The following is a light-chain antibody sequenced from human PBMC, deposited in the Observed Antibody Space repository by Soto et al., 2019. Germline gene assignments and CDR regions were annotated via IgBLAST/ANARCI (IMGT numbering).Light chain of an antibody. CDR1: QSVRSK. Sequence: EIVMTQSPATLSVSPGERATLSCRASQSVRSKLAWYQQKPGQAPRLLIYGASSRATGIPDRFSGSGSGTDFTLTISRLEPEDFAVYHCQQYGSSPLITFGQGTRLEIK. V-gene: IGKV3-20*01. CDR3: QQYGSSPLIT. CDR2: GAS. J-gene: IGKJ5*01.